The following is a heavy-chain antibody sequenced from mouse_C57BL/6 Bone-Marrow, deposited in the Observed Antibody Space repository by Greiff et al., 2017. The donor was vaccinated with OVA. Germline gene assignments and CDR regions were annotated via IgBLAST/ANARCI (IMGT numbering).Heavy chain of an antibody. J-gene: IGHJ3*01. CDR1: GYAFSSYW. CDR3: ARSVTTVVAAH. D-gene: IGHD1-1*01. Sequence: QVHVKQSGAELVKPGASVKISCKASGYAFSSYWMNWVKQRPGKGLEWIGQIYPGDGDTNYNGKFKGKATLTADKSSSTAYMQLSSLTSEDSAVYFCARSVTTVVAAHWGQGTLVTVSA. V-gene: IGHV1-80*01. CDR2: IYPGDGDT.